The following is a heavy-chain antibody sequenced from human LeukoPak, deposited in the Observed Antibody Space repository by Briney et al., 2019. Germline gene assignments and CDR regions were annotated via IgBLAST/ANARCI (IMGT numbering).Heavy chain of an antibody. CDR1: GGFISSGNW. J-gene: IGHJ4*02. D-gene: IGHD3-3*01. CDR2: INHSGST. V-gene: IGHV4-4*02. CDR3: ARGFLEWLLWDY. Sequence: SGTLSLTCAVSGGFISSGNWWSWVRQPPGKGLEWIGEINHSGSTNYNPSLKSRVTISVDTSKNQFSLKLSSVTAADTAVYYCARGFLEWLLWDYWGQGTLVTVSS.